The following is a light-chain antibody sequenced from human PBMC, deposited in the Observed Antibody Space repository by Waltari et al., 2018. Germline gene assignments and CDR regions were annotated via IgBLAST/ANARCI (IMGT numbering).Light chain of an antibody. CDR3: CSYAGSYTWV. CDR2: DVS. V-gene: IGLV2-11*01. CDR1: SSDVGGYNY. Sequence: QSALTQPRSVSGSPGQSVTISCTGTSSDVGGYNYVSWYQQHPGKAPKLLIYDVSNRPSGVPDRFSGSKSGNTASLTFSGLQAEDEADYYCCSYAGSYTWVFGGGTKLTVL. J-gene: IGLJ3*02.